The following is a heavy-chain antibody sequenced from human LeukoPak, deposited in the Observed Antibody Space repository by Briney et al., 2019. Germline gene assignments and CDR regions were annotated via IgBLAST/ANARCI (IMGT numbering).Heavy chain of an antibody. Sequence: PGGSLRLSCAASGFTFSSYAMSWVRQAPGKGLEWVSAISGSGGSTYYADSVKGRFTISRDNSKNTLYLQMNSLRAEDTAVYYCASDTYYDILTGYYGMDVWGQGTTVTVSS. D-gene: IGHD3-9*01. CDR1: GFTFSSYA. CDR2: ISGSGGST. V-gene: IGHV3-23*01. J-gene: IGHJ6*02. CDR3: ASDTYYDILTGYYGMDV.